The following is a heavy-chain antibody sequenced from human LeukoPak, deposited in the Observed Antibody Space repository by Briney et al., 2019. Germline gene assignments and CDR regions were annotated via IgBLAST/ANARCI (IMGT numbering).Heavy chain of an antibody. J-gene: IGHJ3*02. V-gene: IGHV4-59*01. CDR3: ARYVDTAILDAFDI. D-gene: IGHD5-18*01. CDR1: GGSISSYY. Sequence: SETLSLTCTVSGGSISSYYWSWIRQPPGKGLEWIGYIYYSGRTNYNPSLKSRVTISVDTSKNQFSLKRSSVTAAETAVYYCARYVDTAILDAFDIWGQGTMVTVSS. CDR2: IYYSGRT.